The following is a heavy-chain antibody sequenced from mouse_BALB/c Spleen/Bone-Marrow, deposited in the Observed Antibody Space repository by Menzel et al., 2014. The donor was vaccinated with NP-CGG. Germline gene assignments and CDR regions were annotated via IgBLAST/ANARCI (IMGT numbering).Heavy chain of an antibody. CDR2: ISYSGST. CDR1: GYSITSDYA. V-gene: IGHV3-2*02. J-gene: IGHJ4*01. CDR3: ARDDYEGDAMDY. Sequence: VQLQQPGPGLVKPSQSLSLTCTVTGYSITSDYAWNWIRQFPGNRLEWLGYISYSGSTNYNPSLKSRISITRDTSKNQFFLQLNSVTTEDTATYYCARDDYEGDAMDYWGQGTSVTVSS. D-gene: IGHD2-4*01.